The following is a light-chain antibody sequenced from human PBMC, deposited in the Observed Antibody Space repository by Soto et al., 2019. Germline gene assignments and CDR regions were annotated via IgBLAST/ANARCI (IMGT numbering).Light chain of an antibody. CDR3: QQYVTSPYI. CDR1: QSISSSY. Sequence: EIVFTQSPGTLSLSPGERASLSCRASQSISSSYLAWYQQKPGQAPRLLIHGVSTRATGIPDRFSGSGSGTDFTLTISRLEPEDFAVYYCQQYVTSPYIFGQGTKVDIK. J-gene: IGKJ2*01. CDR2: GVS. V-gene: IGKV3-20*01.